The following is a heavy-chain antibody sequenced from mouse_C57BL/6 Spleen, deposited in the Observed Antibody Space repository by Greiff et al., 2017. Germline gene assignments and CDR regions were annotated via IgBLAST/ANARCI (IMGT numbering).Heavy chain of an antibody. CDR1: GFSLTSYG. V-gene: IGHV2-2*01. CDR3: ARKGDGYPYYYAMDY. J-gene: IGHJ4*01. Sequence: VKLVESGPGLVQPSQSLSITCTVSGFSLTSYGVHWVRQSPGKGLEWLGVIWSGGSTDYNAAFISRLSISKDNSKSQVFFKMNSLQADDTAIYYCARKGDGYPYYYAMDYWGQGTSVTVSS. D-gene: IGHD2-3*01. CDR2: IWSGGST.